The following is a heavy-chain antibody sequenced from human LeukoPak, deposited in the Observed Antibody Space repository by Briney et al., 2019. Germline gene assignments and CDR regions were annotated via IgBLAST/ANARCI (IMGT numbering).Heavy chain of an antibody. Sequence: GGSLRLSCAASGFTFFSYGMHWVRQAPGKGLEWVAGISYDGSNKYYVDSVKGRFTISRDNSKNTLYLEMISLRIEDTAVYYCAKGPVSGSRSPLDYWGQGTLVTVSS. D-gene: IGHD1-26*01. CDR2: ISYDGSNK. CDR1: GFTFFSYG. CDR3: AKGPVSGSRSPLDY. J-gene: IGHJ4*02. V-gene: IGHV3-30*18.